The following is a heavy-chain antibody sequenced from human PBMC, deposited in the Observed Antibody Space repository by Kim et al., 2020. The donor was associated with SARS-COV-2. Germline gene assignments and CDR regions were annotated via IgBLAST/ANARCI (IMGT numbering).Heavy chain of an antibody. V-gene: IGHV4-4*09. D-gene: IGHD3-9*01. J-gene: IGHJ4*02. CDR3: ARVRYFDPYYFDY. Sequence: TPTPESRVTIPVDTSTNRFSLKLSSVTAADTAVYYCARVRYFDPYYFDYWGQGTLVTVSS.